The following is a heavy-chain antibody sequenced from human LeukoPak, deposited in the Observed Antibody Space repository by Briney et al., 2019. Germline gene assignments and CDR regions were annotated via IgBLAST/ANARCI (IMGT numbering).Heavy chain of an antibody. Sequence: GSLRLSCAASGFTFSSYSMNWVRQPPGKGLEWIGYIHHSGSTNYNPSLESRLTMYVDTSKNQFSLKLTSVSAADTAMYFCARDRLFRRDYYGSGSYPTWAFDIWGQGTMVTVSS. CDR2: IHHSGST. CDR3: ARDRLFRRDYYGSGSYPTWAFDI. V-gene: IGHV4-59*01. D-gene: IGHD3-10*01. CDR1: GFTFSSYS. J-gene: IGHJ3*02.